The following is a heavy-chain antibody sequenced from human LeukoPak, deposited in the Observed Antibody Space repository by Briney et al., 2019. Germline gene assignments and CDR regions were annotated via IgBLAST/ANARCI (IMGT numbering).Heavy chain of an antibody. V-gene: IGHV4-39*07. CDR3: AREVDAAAAYNWFDP. CDR2: IYYSGTT. D-gene: IGHD2-2*01. Sequence: SETLSLTCTVSGGSISSGSYFWVWIRQPPGKGLEWIGTIYYSGTTYYNPSLKSRVTISVDTSKNQFSLRLSSVTAADTAVYYCAREVDAAAAYNWFDPWGQGTLVTVSS. J-gene: IGHJ5*02. CDR1: GGSISSGSYF.